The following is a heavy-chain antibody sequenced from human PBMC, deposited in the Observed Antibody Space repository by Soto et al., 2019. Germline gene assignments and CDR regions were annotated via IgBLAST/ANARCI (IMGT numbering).Heavy chain of an antibody. CDR1: GFTFSSYA. V-gene: IGHV3-30-3*01. D-gene: IGHD6-6*01. CDR2: ISYDGSNK. CDR3: ARDRDRSSSQRFDY. J-gene: IGHJ4*02. Sequence: QVQLVESGGGVVQPGRSLRLSCAASGFTFSSYAMHWVRQAPGKGLEWVAVISYDGSNKYYADSVKGRFTISRDNSKNTLYLQMKSLRAEDTAVYYCARDRDRSSSQRFDYWGQGTLVTVSS.